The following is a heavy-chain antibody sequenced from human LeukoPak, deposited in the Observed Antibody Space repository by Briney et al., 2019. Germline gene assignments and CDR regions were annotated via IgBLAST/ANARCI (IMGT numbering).Heavy chain of an antibody. J-gene: IGHJ4*02. V-gene: IGHV1-69*13. Sequence: ASVKVSCKASGGTFSSYAISWVRQAPGQGLEWMGGIIPIFGTANYAQKFQGRVTITADESTSTAYMELSSLRSEDTAVYYCAGGAVEYQLLWFDYWGQGTLVTVSS. D-gene: IGHD2-2*01. CDR2: IIPIFGTA. CDR1: GGTFSSYA. CDR3: AGGAVEYQLLWFDY.